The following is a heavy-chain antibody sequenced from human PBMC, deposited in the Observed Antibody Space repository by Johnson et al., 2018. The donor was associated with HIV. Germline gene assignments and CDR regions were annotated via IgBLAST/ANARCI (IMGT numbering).Heavy chain of an antibody. CDR2: INVNGGER. CDR1: GFTFTNYW. D-gene: IGHD3-16*01. Sequence: VQLVESGGDLVQPGGSLRLSCEASGFTFTNYWMTWVRQAPGKGLEWVANINVNGGERYYVDSVKGRFTISRDNSKNTLYLQMNSLRAEDTAVYYCARDGGGRDAFDIWGQGTMVTVFS. CDR3: ARDGGGRDAFDI. V-gene: IGHV3-7*03. J-gene: IGHJ3*02.